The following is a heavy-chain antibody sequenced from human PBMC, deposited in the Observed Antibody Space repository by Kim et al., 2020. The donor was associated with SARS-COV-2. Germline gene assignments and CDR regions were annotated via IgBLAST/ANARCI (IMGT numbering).Heavy chain of an antibody. Sequence: GGSLRLSCAASGFTFSSYGMHWVRQAPGKGLERVAVVSYDGSNKYYADSVKGRFTISRANSKNTLYLQMNSLRAEDTAVYYCAKDRIFGYSYGPNTYYFDYWGQGTLVTVSS. CDR2: VSYDGSNK. V-gene: IGHV3-30*18. D-gene: IGHD5-18*01. CDR3: AKDRIFGYSYGPNTYYFDY. J-gene: IGHJ4*02. CDR1: GFTFSSYG.